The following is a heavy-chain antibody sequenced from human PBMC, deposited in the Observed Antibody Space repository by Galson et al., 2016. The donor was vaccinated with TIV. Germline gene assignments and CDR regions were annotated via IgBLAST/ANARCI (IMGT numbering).Heavy chain of an antibody. CDR1: GYSFTSYW. CDR3: ATVQGYSGYDYGWFDR. Sequence: QSGAEVKKPGESLKISCKGSGYSFTSYWTGWVRQMPGKGLEWMGIIYPGDLDIRYSPSFEGQVTISADKSISTAYLQWSSLKASDTAIYYCATVQGYSGYDYGWFDRWGQGTLVTVSS. J-gene: IGHJ5*02. D-gene: IGHD5-12*01. V-gene: IGHV5-51*03. CDR2: IYPGDLDI.